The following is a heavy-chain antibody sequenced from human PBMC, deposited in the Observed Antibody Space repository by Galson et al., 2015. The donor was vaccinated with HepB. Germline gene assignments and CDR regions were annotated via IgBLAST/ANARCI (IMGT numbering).Heavy chain of an antibody. J-gene: IGHJ6*02. Sequence: SLRLSCAASGFTFSSYGMHWVRQAPGKGLEWVAFIRYDGSNKYYADSVKGRFTISRDNSRNTLYLQMNSLRAEDTAVYYCAKGGGPGVVVPAAKGTREHYYYYGMDVWGQGTTVTVSS. CDR2: IRYDGSNK. V-gene: IGHV3-30*02. D-gene: IGHD2-2*01. CDR1: GFTFSSYG. CDR3: AKGGGPGVVVPAAKGTREHYYYYGMDV.